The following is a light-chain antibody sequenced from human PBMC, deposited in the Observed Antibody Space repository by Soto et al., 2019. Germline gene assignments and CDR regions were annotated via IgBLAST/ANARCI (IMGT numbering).Light chain of an antibody. CDR1: QSISSW. CDR2: KAS. J-gene: IGKJ1*01. Sequence: DIQMTQSPSTLSASVGDRVTITCRASQSISSWLAWYQQKPGKAPNLLIYKASSLQSGVPSRFSGSGSGTEFTPTISSLQPDDCGTYYCQQYNDKWTFGQGTKVDIK. CDR3: QQYNDKWT. V-gene: IGKV1-5*03.